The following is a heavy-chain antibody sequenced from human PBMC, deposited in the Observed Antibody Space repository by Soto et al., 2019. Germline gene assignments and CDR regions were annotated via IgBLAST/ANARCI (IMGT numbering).Heavy chain of an antibody. V-gene: IGHV3-23*01. CDR1: GFTFSSYA. J-gene: IGHJ5*02. D-gene: IGHD3-16*01. CDR2: GSRAGTYT. CDR3: VNYTVTEDLGES. Sequence: EVQLLESGGDVVRPGGSLRLSCAASGFTFSSYAMGWVRQAPGKGLEWVVGGSRAGTYTFYADSVRGRFSISRDNSRDIVDLYMNALRGDDTAVYFCVNYTVTEDLGESWGQGTLVSVSS.